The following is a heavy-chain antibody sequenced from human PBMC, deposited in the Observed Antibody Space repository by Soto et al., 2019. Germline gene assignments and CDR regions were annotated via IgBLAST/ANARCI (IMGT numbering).Heavy chain of an antibody. D-gene: IGHD3-16*01. J-gene: IGHJ5*02. CDR3: ARGVGDWFDP. CDR2: ISYDGSNK. V-gene: IGHV3-30-3*01. CDR1: GFTFRSYA. Sequence: QVQLVESGGGVVQPGRSLRLSCAASGFTFRSYAMHWVRQAPGKGLEWVAVISYDGSNKYYADSVKGRFTISRDNSKNTLYLQMNSLRAEDTAVYYCARGVGDWFDPWGQGTLVTVSS.